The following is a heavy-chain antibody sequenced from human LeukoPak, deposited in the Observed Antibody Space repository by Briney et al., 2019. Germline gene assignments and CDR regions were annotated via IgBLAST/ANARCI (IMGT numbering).Heavy chain of an antibody. CDR2: INPNSGGT. V-gene: IGHV1-2*02. D-gene: IGHD6-13*01. CDR1: GYTFTGYY. CDR3: AREYGSSSWYGA. J-gene: IGHJ5*02. Sequence: ASVKVSCKASGYTFTGYYMHWVRQAPGQGLEWMGWINPNSGGTNYAQKFQGRVTMTRDTSISTAYMELSWLRSDDTAVYYCAREYGSSSWYGAWGQGTLVTVSS.